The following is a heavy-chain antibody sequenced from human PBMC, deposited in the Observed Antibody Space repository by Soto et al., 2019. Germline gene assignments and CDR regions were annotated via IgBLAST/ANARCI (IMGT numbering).Heavy chain of an antibody. CDR1: GFTVSTNY. CDR3: ARAGNDSSGYYPFDP. Sequence: HPGGSLRLSCAASGFTVSTNYMSWVRQAPGKGLEWVSVIYTGGSTFYADSVKGRFTISSDNSKNTLYLQMNSLRAEDTAVYYCARAGNDSSGYYPFDPWGQGTLVTVSS. J-gene: IGHJ5*02. V-gene: IGHV3-53*01. CDR2: IYTGGST. D-gene: IGHD3-22*01.